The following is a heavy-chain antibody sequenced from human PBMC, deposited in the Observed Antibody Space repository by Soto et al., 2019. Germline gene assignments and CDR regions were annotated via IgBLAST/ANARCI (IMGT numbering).Heavy chain of an antibody. CDR3: DKDMGAKPVDMKALDY. CDR2: ISGSGGST. V-gene: IGHV3-23*01. J-gene: IGHJ4*02. D-gene: IGHD5-12*01. CDR1: GFTFSSYA. Sequence: PGGSLRLSCAASGFTFSSYAMSWVRQAPGKGLEWVSAISGSGGSTYYADSVKGRFTISRDNSKNTLYLQMNSLRAEDTAVYYCDKDMGAKPVDMKALDYWGQGTLVTVSS.